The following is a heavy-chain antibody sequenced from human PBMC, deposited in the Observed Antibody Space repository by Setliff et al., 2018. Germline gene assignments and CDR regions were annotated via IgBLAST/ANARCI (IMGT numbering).Heavy chain of an antibody. CDR1: GGSISSSSYY. V-gene: IGHV4-39*07. CDR3: ARRNGEKLDP. Sequence: SETLSLTCTVSGGSISSSSYYWGWIRQPPGKGLEWIGSIYYSGSTYYNPSLKSRVTISVDTSKNQFSLKLSSVTAADTAVYYCARRNGEKLDPWGQGTLVTVS. J-gene: IGHJ5*02. CDR2: IYYSGST.